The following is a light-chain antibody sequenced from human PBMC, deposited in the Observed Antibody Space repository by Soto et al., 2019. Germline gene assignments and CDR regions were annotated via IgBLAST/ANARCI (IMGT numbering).Light chain of an antibody. CDR2: DVS. CDR1: SSDVGGYNY. CDR3: CSYAGSYTWV. V-gene: IGLV2-11*01. Sequence: QSVLTQPRSVSGSPGQSVTISCTGTSSDVGGYNYVSWYQQHPGKAPKLMIYDVSKRPSGVADRFSDSKSGNTASLTISGLQAEDEANYYCCSYAGSYTWVFGTGTKLAVL. J-gene: IGLJ1*01.